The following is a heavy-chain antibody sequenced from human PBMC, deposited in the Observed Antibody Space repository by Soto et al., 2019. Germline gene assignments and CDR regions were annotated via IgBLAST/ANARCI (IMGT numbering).Heavy chain of an antibody. CDR3: ARWIRGTPDY. J-gene: IGHJ4*02. CDR1: GFTFSNHW. Sequence: VQLVESGGGVVQPGRSLRLSCAVSGFTFSNHWMGWVRQTPRKGLEWVANISPDGSGKYYVDSLKGRFTISRDNAKDSLYLHMSSLGVEDTAIYYCARWIRGTPDYWGQGTLVTVS. V-gene: IGHV3-7*04. CDR2: ISPDGSGK. D-gene: IGHD1-1*01.